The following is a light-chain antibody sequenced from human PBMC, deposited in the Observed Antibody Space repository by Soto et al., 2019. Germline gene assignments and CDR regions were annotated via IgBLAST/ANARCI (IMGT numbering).Light chain of an antibody. CDR3: QQYGNFPYA. Sequence: EIVLTQSPGTLPLSPGERATLSCRASQSVPSDWLAWYRHKPGQAPRLLIYGASSRATGVPDRVSGSGSGTDFTLTINRLETEEFAVYYCQQYGNFPYAFGQGAKLEIK. J-gene: IGKJ2*01. CDR2: GAS. V-gene: IGKV3-20*01. CDR1: QSVPSDW.